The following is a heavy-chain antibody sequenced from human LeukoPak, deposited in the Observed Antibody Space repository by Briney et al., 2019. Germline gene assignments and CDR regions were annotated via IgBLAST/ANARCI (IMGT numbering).Heavy chain of an antibody. D-gene: IGHD3-10*01. V-gene: IGHV3-23*01. CDR1: GFTFSSYG. CDR2: ISGSGGST. Sequence: GGSLRLSCAASGFTFSSYGMSWVRQAPGKGLEWVSAISGSGGSTYYADSVKGRFTISRDNSKNTLYLQMNSLRAEDTAVYYCAKFHRHYGLVDGDYWGQGTLVTVSS. CDR3: AKFHRHYGLVDGDY. J-gene: IGHJ4*02.